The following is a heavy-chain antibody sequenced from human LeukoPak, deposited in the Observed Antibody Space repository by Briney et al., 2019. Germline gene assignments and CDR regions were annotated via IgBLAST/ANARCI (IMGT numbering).Heavy chain of an antibody. CDR3: ASTNDILTGSWYYYYGMDV. J-gene: IGHJ6*02. V-gene: IGHV1-2*02. CDR2: INPNSGGT. Sequence: GASVKVSCKASGYTFTGYYMHWVRQAPGQGLEWMGWINPNSGGTNYAQKFQGRVTMTRDTSISPAYMELSRLRSDDTAVYYCASTNDILTGSWYYYYGMDVWGQGTTVTVSS. D-gene: IGHD3-9*01. CDR1: GYTFTGYY.